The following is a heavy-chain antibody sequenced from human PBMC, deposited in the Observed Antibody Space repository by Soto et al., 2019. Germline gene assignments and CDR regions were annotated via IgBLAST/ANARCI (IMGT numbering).Heavy chain of an antibody. J-gene: IGHJ4*02. CDR1: GGTFSSYA. CDR2: IIPIFGTA. D-gene: IGHD4-17*01. V-gene: IGHV1-69*01. Sequence: QVQLVQSGAEVKKPGSSVKVSCKASGGTFSSYAISWVRQAPGQGLEWMGGIIPIFGTANYAQKFQGRVTITADESTSTAYMELSGLRSEDTAVYSCARALDDVDYEYYFDYWGQGTLVTVSS. CDR3: ARALDDVDYEYYFDY.